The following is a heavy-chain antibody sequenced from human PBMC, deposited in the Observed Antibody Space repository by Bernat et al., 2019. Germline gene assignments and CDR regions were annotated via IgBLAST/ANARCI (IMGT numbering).Heavy chain of an antibody. D-gene: IGHD2-8*02. CDR3: AKDTDGSGYFDY. Sequence: QVQLVESGGGVVQPVRSLRLPCAASGFTFSSYGMHWVRLAPGNGLEWVAVISYDGSNKYYADSVKGRFTISRDNSKNTLYLQMNSLRAEDTAVYYCAKDTDGSGYFDYWGQGTLVTISS. J-gene: IGHJ4*02. CDR2: ISYDGSNK. V-gene: IGHV3-30*18. CDR1: GFTFSSYG.